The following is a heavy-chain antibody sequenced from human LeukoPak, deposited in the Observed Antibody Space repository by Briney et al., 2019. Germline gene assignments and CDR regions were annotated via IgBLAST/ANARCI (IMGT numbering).Heavy chain of an antibody. CDR1: GFTFSSYA. Sequence: PGGSLRLSCAASGFTFSSYAMSWVRQAPGKGLEWVSAISGSGGSTYYADSVKGRFTISRDNSKNTLYLQMNSLRAEDRALYYCARRLCSGGSCSSFDYWGQGTLVTVSS. CDR2: ISGSGGST. J-gene: IGHJ4*02. D-gene: IGHD2-15*01. CDR3: ARRLCSGGSCSSFDY. V-gene: IGHV3-23*01.